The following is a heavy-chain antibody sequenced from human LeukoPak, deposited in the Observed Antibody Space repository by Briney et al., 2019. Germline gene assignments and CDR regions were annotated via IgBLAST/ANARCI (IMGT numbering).Heavy chain of an antibody. Sequence: GASVKVSCKASGYTFSGFYIHWVRQAPGQGLEWMGWINPNSGVTNYTQKLQGRVTITRDTSIDTAYMQLSRLRSDDTAVYYCARAPVVPAAIAHYWYFDLWGRGTLVTVSS. CDR3: ARAPVVPAAIAHYWYFDL. J-gene: IGHJ2*01. CDR1: GYTFSGFY. V-gene: IGHV1-2*02. D-gene: IGHD2-2*01. CDR2: INPNSGVT.